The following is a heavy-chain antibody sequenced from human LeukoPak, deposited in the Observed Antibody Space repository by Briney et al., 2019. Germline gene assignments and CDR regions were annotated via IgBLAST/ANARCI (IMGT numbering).Heavy chain of an antibody. CDR1: GGSFSGYY. D-gene: IGHD5-18*01. J-gene: IGHJ4*02. CDR2: INHSGST. Sequence: SSETLSLTCAVYGGSFSGYYWSWIRQPPGKGLEWIGEINHSGSTNYNPSLKSRVTISVDTSKNQFSLKLSSVTAADTAVYYCARDVRSVDTAILTPWGQGTRVTVSS. V-gene: IGHV4-34*01. CDR3: ARDVRSVDTAILTP.